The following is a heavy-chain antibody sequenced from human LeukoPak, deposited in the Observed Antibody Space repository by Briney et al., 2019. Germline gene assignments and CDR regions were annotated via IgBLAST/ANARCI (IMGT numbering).Heavy chain of an antibody. CDR2: IGTAGDT. V-gene: IGHV3-13*01. CDR1: GFTFSRYD. D-gene: IGHD4-17*01. CDR3: ARDRHDYGDHTGAYWFFDL. J-gene: IGHJ2*01. Sequence: GGSLRLSCAASGFTFSRYDMHWVRQAPGRGLEWVSAIGTAGDTYYPGSVKGRFTISRENAENSVYLQMNNLRAEDTAVYYCARDRHDYGDHTGAYWFFDLWAVAPWSLSPQ.